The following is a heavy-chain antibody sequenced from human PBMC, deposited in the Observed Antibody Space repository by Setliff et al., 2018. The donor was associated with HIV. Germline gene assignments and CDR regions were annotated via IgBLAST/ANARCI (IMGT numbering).Heavy chain of an antibody. CDR2: VDPNTGNA. CDR3: ARMEYDVRGRAPNWFDP. J-gene: IGHJ5*02. Sequence: ASVKVSCKASGYSFTTYDINWARQAPGQGLEWMGWVDPNTGNAGYEQKFQGRVTMTRDTSISTAYMELSSLTSEDTAVDYCARMEYDVRGRAPNWFDPWGPGTLVTVSS. CDR1: GYSFTTYD. D-gene: IGHD2-8*01. V-gene: IGHV1-8*01.